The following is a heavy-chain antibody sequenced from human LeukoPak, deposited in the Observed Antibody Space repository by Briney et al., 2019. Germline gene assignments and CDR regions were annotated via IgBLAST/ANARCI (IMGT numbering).Heavy chain of an antibody. Sequence: GGSLRLSCVVSGLDFNNHGVHWVRQAPGKGPEWVAYIGRDEGDEKFADSVKGRFSISRDNSKKTAYLDMRSLRVEDTARYFCERPPPSLVVFVLTRGDYWGQGTLVIVSS. CDR2: IGRDEGDE. V-gene: IGHV3-30*02. J-gene: IGHJ4*02. D-gene: IGHD2-15*01. CDR1: GLDFNNHG. CDR3: ERPPPSLVVFVLTRGDY.